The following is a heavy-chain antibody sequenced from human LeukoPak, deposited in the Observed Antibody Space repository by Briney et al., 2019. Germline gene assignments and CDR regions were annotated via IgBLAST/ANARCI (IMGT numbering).Heavy chain of an antibody. CDR3: AKAGLYFDWLEGYYFDY. D-gene: IGHD3-9*01. J-gene: IGHJ4*02. V-gene: IGHV3-23*01. Sequence: GGSLRLSCAASGFTFSSYAMSWVRQAPGKGLEWVSAISGSGGSTYYADSVKGRFTISRDNSKNTLYLQMNSLRAEDTAVYYCAKAGLYFDWLEGYYFDYWGQGTLVTVSS. CDR2: ISGSGGST. CDR1: GFTFSSYA.